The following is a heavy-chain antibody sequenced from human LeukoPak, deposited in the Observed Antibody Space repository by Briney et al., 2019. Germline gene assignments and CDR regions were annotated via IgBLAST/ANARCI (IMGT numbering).Heavy chain of an antibody. V-gene: IGHV4-61*08. CDR2: IYYSGST. CDR3: ARDLNYVWGSTGAFDI. Sequence: PSETLSLTCTVSGGSISSGGYYWSWIRQHPGKGLEWIGNIYYSGSTNYNPSLKSRVTISVDTSKNQFSLKLSSVTAADTAVYYCARDLNYVWGSTGAFDIWGQGTMVTVSS. J-gene: IGHJ3*02. CDR1: GGSISSGGYY. D-gene: IGHD3-16*01.